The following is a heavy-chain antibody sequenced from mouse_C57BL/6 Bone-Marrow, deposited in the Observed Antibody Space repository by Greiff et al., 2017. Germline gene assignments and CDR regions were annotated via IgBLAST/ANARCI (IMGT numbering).Heavy chain of an antibody. V-gene: IGHV2-5*01. Sequence: VKLMESGPGLVQPSQSLSITCTVSGFSLTSYGVHWVRQSPGKGLEWLGVIWRGGSTDYNAAFMSRLSITKDNSKSQVFFKMNSLQADDTAIYYCAKRDYYDYLYAMDYWGQGTSVTVSS. D-gene: IGHD2-4*01. CDR1: GFSLTSYG. J-gene: IGHJ4*01. CDR3: AKRDYYDYLYAMDY. CDR2: IWRGGST.